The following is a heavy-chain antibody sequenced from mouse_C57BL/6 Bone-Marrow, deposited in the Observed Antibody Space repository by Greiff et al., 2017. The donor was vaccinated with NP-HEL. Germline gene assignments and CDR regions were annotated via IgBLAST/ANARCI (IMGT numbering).Heavy chain of an antibody. Sequence: VQLQQPGAELVRPGSSVKLSCKASGYTFTSYWMHWVKQRPIQGLEWIGNIDPSDSETHYNQKFKDKATLTVDKSSSTAYMQLSSLTSEDSAVYYCARWGSSYMDFDYWGQGTTLTVAS. J-gene: IGHJ2*01. CDR1: GYTFTSYW. D-gene: IGHD1-1*01. CDR3: ARWGSSYMDFDY. V-gene: IGHV1-52*01. CDR2: IDPSDSET.